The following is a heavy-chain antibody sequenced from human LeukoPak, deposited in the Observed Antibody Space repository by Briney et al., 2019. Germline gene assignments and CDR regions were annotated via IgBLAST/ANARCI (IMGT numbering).Heavy chain of an antibody. V-gene: IGHV3-30-3*01. J-gene: IGHJ4*02. D-gene: IGHD1-7*01. CDR1: GFTFSDYA. CDR3: ARDYWWNYDY. Sequence: GRSLKLSCAASGFTFSDYAMHWVRQAPGKGLEWVAVISKDGSDKYYPGSVRGRFTISRDNSKNTIYLQMDSLRAEDTAIYYCARDYWWNYDYWGQGTLVTVSS. CDR2: ISKDGSDK.